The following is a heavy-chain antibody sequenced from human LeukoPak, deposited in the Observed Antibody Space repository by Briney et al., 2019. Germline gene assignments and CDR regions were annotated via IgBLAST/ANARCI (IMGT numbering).Heavy chain of an antibody. CDR3: ARSCYDILTGYYRCFDY. V-gene: IGHV3-11*01. CDR2: ISSSGSTI. J-gene: IGHJ4*02. CDR1: GFTFSDYY. D-gene: IGHD3-9*01. Sequence: GGSLRLSCAASGFTFSDYYMSWIRQAPGKGLEWVSYISSSGSTIYYADSVKGRFTISRDNAKNSLYLQMNSLRAEDTALYYCARSCYDILTGYYRCFDYWGQGTLVTVSS.